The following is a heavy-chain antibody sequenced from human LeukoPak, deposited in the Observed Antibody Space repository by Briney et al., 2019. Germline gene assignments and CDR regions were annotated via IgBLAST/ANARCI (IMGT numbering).Heavy chain of an antibody. CDR1: GFTFSSYS. D-gene: IGHD2-21*02. Sequence: GGSLRLSCAASGFTFSSYSMNWVRQAPGKGLEWVSSISSSSSYIYYADSVKGRFTISRDNAKNSLYLQMNSLRAEDTAVYYCARETYIGGDRKFDPWGQGTLVTVSS. CDR2: ISSSSSYI. CDR3: ARETYIGGDRKFDP. J-gene: IGHJ5*02. V-gene: IGHV3-21*01.